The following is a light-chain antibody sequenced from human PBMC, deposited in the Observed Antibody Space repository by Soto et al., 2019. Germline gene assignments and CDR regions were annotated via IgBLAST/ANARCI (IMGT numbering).Light chain of an antibody. J-gene: IGLJ1*01. CDR3: QSYDSSIYV. CDR2: GNS. CDR1: SSNIGAGYD. Sequence: QSVLTQPPSVSGAPGQRVTISCTGSSSNIGAGYDVHWYQQLPGTAPKLLIYGNSNRPSGVPDRFSGSKSGTSASLAITGLQAEDEADNSGQSYDSSIYVFGPGTKLTVL. V-gene: IGLV1-40*01.